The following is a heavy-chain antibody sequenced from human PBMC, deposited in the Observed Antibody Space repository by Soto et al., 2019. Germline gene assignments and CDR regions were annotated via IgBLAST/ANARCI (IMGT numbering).Heavy chain of an antibody. CDR2: MNPNSGNT. J-gene: IGHJ6*02. D-gene: IGHD3-22*01. V-gene: IGHV1-8*01. Sequence: GASVKVSCKASGYTFTSYDINWVRQATGQGLEWMGWMNPNSGNTGYAQKFQGRFTMTRNTSISTAYMELSSLRSEDTAVYYCARGDYYDSSGYLYGMDVWRQGTTVTVS. CDR1: GYTFTSYD. CDR3: ARGDYYDSSGYLYGMDV.